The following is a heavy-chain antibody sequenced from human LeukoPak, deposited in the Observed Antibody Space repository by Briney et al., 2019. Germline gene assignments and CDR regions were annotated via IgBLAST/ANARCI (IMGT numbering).Heavy chain of an antibody. V-gene: IGHV1-69*01. CDR1: GGTFSSYA. Sequence: ASVKVSFKASGGTFSSYAISWVRQAPGQGLEWMGGIIPIFGTANYAQKFQGRVTITADESTSTAYMELSSLRSEDTAVYYCARDLSGWYLDWGQGTLVTVSS. D-gene: IGHD6-19*01. CDR2: IIPIFGTA. CDR3: ARDLSGWYLD. J-gene: IGHJ4*02.